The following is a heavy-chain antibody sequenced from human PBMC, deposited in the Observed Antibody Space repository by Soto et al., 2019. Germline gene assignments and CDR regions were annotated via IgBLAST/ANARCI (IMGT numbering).Heavy chain of an antibody. CDR1: GGSISSSGFY. Sequence: QVQLQESGPGLVKPSQTLSLTCTVSGGSISSSGFYCSWIRQHPGKGLEWIGYSYYSGSTYYNPSLKSRVTISVDTSKNQFSLKLSSVTAADTAVYYCARSAAGTWVYFDFWGQGTLVTVSS. J-gene: IGHJ4*02. CDR2: SYYSGST. D-gene: IGHD6-13*01. V-gene: IGHV4-31*03. CDR3: ARSAAGTWVYFDF.